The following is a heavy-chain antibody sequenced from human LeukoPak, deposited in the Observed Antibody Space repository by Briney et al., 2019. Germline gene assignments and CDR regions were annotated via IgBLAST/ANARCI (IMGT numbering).Heavy chain of an antibody. J-gene: IGHJ4*02. D-gene: IGHD6-19*01. CDR3: AKVMYSSGCLMDY. CDR1: GFTFNNAW. Sequence: GGSLRLSCAASGFTFNNAWMSWVRQAPGKGLEWVGHIKSKTDGGTTDYAAPVKGRFTISRDDSKNTLYLQMNSLRAEDTAVYYCAKVMYSSGCLMDYWGQGTLVTVSS. V-gene: IGHV3-15*01. CDR2: IKSKTDGGTT.